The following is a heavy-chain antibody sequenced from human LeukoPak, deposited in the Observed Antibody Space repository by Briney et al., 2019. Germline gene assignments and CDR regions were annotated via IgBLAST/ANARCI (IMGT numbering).Heavy chain of an antibody. CDR1: GGSFSGYY. CDR2: INHSGST. D-gene: IGHD6-6*01. J-gene: IGHJ4*02. V-gene: IGHV4-34*01. CDR3: ARGLWSSSSIDY. Sequence: PSETLSLTCAVYGGSFSGYYWSWIRQPPGKGLEWIGEINHSGSTNYNPSLKSRVTISVDTSKNQFSLKLSSVTAADTAVYYCARGLWSSSSIDYWGQGTLVTVSS.